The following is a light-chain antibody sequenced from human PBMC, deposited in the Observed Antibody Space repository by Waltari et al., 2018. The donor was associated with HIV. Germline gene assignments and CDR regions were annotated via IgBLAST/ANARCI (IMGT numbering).Light chain of an antibody. V-gene: IGLV1-44*01. CDR3: AAWDDSRNAHVV. CDR2: SSN. Sequence: QSVLTQPPSASGTPGPRVTLPCSGSTSKFGSNSVHWYQQLPGTAPKLLIYSSNQRPLGVPDRFSGSKSGTSASLAISGLQSEDEADYYCAAWDDSRNAHVVFGGGTKLTVL. CDR1: TSKFGSNS. J-gene: IGLJ2*01.